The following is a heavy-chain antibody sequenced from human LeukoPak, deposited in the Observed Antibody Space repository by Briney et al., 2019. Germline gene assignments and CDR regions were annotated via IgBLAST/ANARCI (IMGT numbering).Heavy chain of an antibody. Sequence: GGSLRLSCAASGFTFSSYNMNWVRQAPGKGLEWVSSISSSSSYIYYADSVKGRFTISRDNAKNSLYLQMNSLRAEDTAVYYCARGRRRLRLRNWFDPWGQGTLVTVSS. CDR2: ISSSSSYI. J-gene: IGHJ5*02. CDR1: GFTFSSYN. D-gene: IGHD5-12*01. V-gene: IGHV3-21*01. CDR3: ARGRRRLRLRNWFDP.